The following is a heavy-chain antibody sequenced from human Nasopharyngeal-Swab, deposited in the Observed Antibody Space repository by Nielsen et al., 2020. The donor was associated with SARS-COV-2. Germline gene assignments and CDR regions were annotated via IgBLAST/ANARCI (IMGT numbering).Heavy chain of an antibody. V-gene: IGHV3-64D*06. CDR2: INDYEDRL. J-gene: IGHJ3*02. Sequence: GESLKISCAASGFTFSRYWIHWVRQAPGKGLEYVSTINDYEDRLYYADSVKGRFTISRDNSKNTLYLQMSSLKVEDTAIYWCVKDLRGKYAFDIWGQGTMVTVSS. CDR3: VKDLRGKYAFDI. CDR1: GFTFSRYW. D-gene: IGHD3-16*01.